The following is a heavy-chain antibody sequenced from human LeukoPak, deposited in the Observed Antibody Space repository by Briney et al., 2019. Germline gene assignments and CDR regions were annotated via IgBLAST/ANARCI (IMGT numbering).Heavy chain of an antibody. Sequence: PGRSLRLSCAASGFTFSGYGMHWVRQAPGKGLEWVAVISYDGSNKYYADSVKGRFTISRDNSKNTLYLQMNSLRAEDTAVYYCAKDYVTMVRGISYFDYWGQGTLVTVSS. J-gene: IGHJ4*02. CDR1: GFTFSGYG. CDR3: AKDYVTMVRGISYFDY. D-gene: IGHD3-10*01. V-gene: IGHV3-30*18. CDR2: ISYDGSNK.